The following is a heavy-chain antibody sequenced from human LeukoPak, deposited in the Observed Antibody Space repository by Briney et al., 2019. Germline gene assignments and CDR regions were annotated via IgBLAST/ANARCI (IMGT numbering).Heavy chain of an antibody. J-gene: IGHJ3*02. CDR3: ARQPYTSSWYGDAFDI. V-gene: IGHV4-30-2*01. CDR2: IYHSGST. Sequence: SETLSLTCTVSGGSISSGGYYWSWIRQPPGKGLEWIGYIYHSGSTYYNPSLKSRVTISVDRSKNQFSLKLSSVTAADTAVYYCARQPYTSSWYGDAFDIWGQGTMVTVSS. D-gene: IGHD6-13*01. CDR1: GGSISSGGYY.